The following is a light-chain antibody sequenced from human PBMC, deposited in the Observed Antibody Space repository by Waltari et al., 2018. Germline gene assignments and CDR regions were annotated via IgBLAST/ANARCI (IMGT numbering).Light chain of an antibody. CDR1: NSRDKN. CDR3: QAWDI. V-gene: IGLV3-1*01. Sequence: SYELSQPPSMSVSPGQPASIPCSAENSRDKNVSWYQQKPGQSPVLSIHKDIKRPSGIPERFSGSNSGNTATLTISGTQAVDEADYYCQAWDIFGGGTKLTVL. J-gene: IGLJ2*01. CDR2: KDI.